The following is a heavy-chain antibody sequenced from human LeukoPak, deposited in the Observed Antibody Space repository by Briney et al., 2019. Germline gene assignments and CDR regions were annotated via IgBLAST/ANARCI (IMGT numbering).Heavy chain of an antibody. D-gene: IGHD1-1*01. J-gene: IGHJ4*02. V-gene: IGHV4-4*02. Sequence: TSGTLSLTCAVSGDSISSSYWWSWVRQPPGKGLEWIGEIYPSGSANYNPSLKSLVTISVDKSKNQIPLKLSSVTAADTAVYYCARLDGELDYWGQGTLVTVSS. CDR2: IYPSGSA. CDR3: ARLDGELDY. CDR1: GDSISSSYW.